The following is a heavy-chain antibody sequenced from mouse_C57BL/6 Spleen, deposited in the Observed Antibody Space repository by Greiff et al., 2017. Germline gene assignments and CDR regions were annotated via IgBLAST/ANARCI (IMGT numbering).Heavy chain of an antibody. D-gene: IGHD2-4*01. CDR3: VREGIYYDPSWFAY. CDR1: GFSFTTYA. Sequence: EVKLVESGGGLVQPKGSLKLSCAASGFSFTTYAMNWVRQAPGKGLEWVARIRSKSNNYATYYADSVKDRFTISRDDSESMLYLQRNNLKTEDTAMDDCVREGIYYDPSWFAYWGQGTLVTVSA. CDR2: IRSKSNNYAT. J-gene: IGHJ3*01. V-gene: IGHV10-1*01.